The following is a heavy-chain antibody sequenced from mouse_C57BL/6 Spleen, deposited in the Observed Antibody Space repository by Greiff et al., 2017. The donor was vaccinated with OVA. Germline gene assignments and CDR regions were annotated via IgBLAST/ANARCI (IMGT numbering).Heavy chain of an antibody. CDR2: IYPGDGDT. CDR3: VWDYYAMDY. J-gene: IGHJ4*01. D-gene: IGHD4-1*01. CDR1: GYAFTSYW. V-gene: IGHV1-82*01. Sequence: VKLMESGPELVKPGASVKIPCKASGYAFTSYWMNWVKQRPGKGLEWIGRIYPGDGDTNYNEKFKGKATLTADKASSTAYMQLRSLTSEDAAVYFWVWDYYAMDYWGQGTSVTVSA.